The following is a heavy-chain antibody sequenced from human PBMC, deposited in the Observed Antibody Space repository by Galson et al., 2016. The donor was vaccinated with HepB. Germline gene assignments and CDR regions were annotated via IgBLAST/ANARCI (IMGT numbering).Heavy chain of an antibody. Sequence: SLRLSCAASGFSFSDYYMTWLRQAPGKGLECISYISNRGDTVNYADSVKGRFTISRDNAKNSVFLQLDSLRDDDTAVYYCARARVTFFATRPLLWFDPWGQGTLVTVSS. D-gene: IGHD3-16*01. J-gene: IGHJ5*02. CDR2: ISNRGDTV. CDR1: GFSFSDYY. CDR3: ARARVTFFATRPLLWFDP. V-gene: IGHV3-11*01.